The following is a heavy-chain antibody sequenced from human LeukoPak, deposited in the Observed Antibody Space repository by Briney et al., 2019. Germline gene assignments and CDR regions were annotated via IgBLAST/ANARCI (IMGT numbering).Heavy chain of an antibody. J-gene: IGHJ5*02. CDR2: INPNSGGT. CDR1: GYTFTGYY. Sequence: GASVKVSCKAYGYTFTGYYIHWVRQAPGQGLGWMGWINPNSGGTNYAQNFQGRVTMTRDTSISTAYLELSRLRSDDTAVYYCARTTKTVGVWFDPWGQGTLVTVSS. CDR3: ARTTKTVGVWFDP. D-gene: IGHD3-3*01. V-gene: IGHV1-2*02.